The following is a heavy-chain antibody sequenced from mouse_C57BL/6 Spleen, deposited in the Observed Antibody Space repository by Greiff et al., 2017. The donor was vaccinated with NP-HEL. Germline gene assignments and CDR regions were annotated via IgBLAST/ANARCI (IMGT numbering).Heavy chain of an antibody. CDR3: TRDAFYYDYDDYYYAMDY. CDR1: GFTFSSYA. Sequence: EVKVVESGEGLVKPGGSLKLSCAASGFTFSSYAMSWVRQTPEKRLEWVAYISSGGDYIYYADTVKGRFTISRDNARNTLYLQMSSLKSEDTAMYYCTRDAFYYDYDDYYYAMDYWGQGTSVTVSS. V-gene: IGHV5-9-1*02. J-gene: IGHJ4*01. CDR2: ISSGGDYI. D-gene: IGHD2-4*01.